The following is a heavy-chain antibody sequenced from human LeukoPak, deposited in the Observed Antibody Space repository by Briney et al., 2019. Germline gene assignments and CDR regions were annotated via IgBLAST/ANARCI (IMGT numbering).Heavy chain of an antibody. CDR1: GGSFSGYY. CDR2: INHSGST. Sequence: SETLSLTCAVYGGSFSGYYWSWIRQPPGKGLEWIGEINHSGSTNYNPSLKSRVTISVDTSKNQFSLKLSSVTAADTAVYYCARDPGTGYADYWGQGTLVTVSS. CDR3: ARDPGTGYADY. J-gene: IGHJ4*02. D-gene: IGHD5-12*01. V-gene: IGHV4-34*01.